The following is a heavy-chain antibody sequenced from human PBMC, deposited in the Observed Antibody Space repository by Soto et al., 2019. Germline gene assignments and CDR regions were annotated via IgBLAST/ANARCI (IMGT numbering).Heavy chain of an antibody. J-gene: IGHJ5*02. CDR1: GGSISSGGYY. D-gene: IGHD3-10*01. CDR3: ARGSAMVRGVIRGYNWFDP. V-gene: IGHV4-31*03. Sequence: PSETLSLTCTVSGGSISSGGYYWSWIRQHPGKGLEWIGYIYYSGSTYYNPSLKSRVTISVDTSKNQFSLKLSSVTAADTAVYYCARGSAMVRGVIRGYNWFDPWGQGTLVTVSS. CDR2: IYYSGST.